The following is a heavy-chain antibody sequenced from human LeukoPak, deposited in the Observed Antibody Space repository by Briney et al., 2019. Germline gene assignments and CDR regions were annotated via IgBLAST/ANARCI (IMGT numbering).Heavy chain of an antibody. V-gene: IGHV1-69*13. J-gene: IGHJ6*03. CDR1: GGTFSSYA. CDR2: IIPIFGTA. Sequence: SVKVSCKVSGGTFSSYAISWVRQAPGQGLEWMGGIIPIFGTANYAQKFQGRVTITADESTSTAYMELSSLRSEDTAVYYCARVGSGSYTELDYYYMDVWGKGTTVTISS. D-gene: IGHD3-10*01. CDR3: ARVGSGSYTELDYYYMDV.